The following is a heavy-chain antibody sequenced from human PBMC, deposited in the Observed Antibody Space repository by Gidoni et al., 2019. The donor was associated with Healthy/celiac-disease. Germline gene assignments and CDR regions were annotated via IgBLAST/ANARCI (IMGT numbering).Heavy chain of an antibody. D-gene: IGHD4-4*01. V-gene: IGHV3-30*04. J-gene: IGHJ6*02. Sequence: QVQLVEPGGGVVQPGRSPRLSCAASGFTFSSYAMHWVRQAQGKGLEWVAVISYDGSNKYYADAVKGRFTISRDNSKNTLYLQMNSLRAEDTAVYYCARERDDYRAIYYYYGMDVWGQGTTVTVSS. CDR2: ISYDGSNK. CDR1: GFTFSSYA. CDR3: ARERDDYRAIYYYYGMDV.